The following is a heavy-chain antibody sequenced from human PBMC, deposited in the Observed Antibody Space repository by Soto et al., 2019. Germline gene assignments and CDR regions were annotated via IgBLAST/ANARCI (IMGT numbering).Heavy chain of an antibody. CDR3: GKEYSNLGLYYKYGMDV. CDR2: INSDGSDT. Sequence: PGGSLRLSCAASGFTFSSYWMHWVRQAPGKGLVWVSRINSDGSDTSYADSVRGRFTISRDNAKSTLYLQMNSLRAEDTAVYYCGKEYSNLGLYYKYGMDVWGQGTTVTVS. CDR1: GFTFSSYW. J-gene: IGHJ6*02. V-gene: IGHV3-74*01. D-gene: IGHD4-4*01.